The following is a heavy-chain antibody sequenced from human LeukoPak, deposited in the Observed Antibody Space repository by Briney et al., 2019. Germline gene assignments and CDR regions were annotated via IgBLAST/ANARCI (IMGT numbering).Heavy chain of an antibody. CDR2: IIPIFGTA. D-gene: IGHD3-10*01. CDR3: ARDRVHLWFGELLTTNDYYYYGMDV. CDR1: GGTFNSYA. V-gene: IGHV1-69*13. J-gene: IGHJ6*02. Sequence: ASVKVSCKASGGTFNSYAISWVRQAPGHGLEWIGGIIPIFGTANYAQKFQGRVAITADESTSTAYMELSSLRSEDTAVYYCARDRVHLWFGELLTTNDYYYYGMDVWGQGTTVTVSS.